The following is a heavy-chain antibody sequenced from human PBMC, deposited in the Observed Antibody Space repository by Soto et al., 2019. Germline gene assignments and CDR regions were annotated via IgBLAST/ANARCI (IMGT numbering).Heavy chain of an antibody. CDR1: GYTFTSYG. J-gene: IGHJ6*02. D-gene: IGHD4-17*01. CDR2: ISAYNGNT. CDR3: ARDYGDYSDYYYYGMDV. Sequence: SVKVSCKASGYTFTSYGISWVRQAPGQGLEWMGWISAYNGNTNYAQKLQGRVTMTTDTSTSTAYMELRSLRSDDTAVYSCARDYGDYSDYYYYGMDVWGQGTTVTVSS. V-gene: IGHV1-18*01.